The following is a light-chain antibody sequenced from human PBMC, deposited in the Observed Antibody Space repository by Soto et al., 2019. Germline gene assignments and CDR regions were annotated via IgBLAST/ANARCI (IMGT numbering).Light chain of an antibody. CDR3: QQFDNSLWT. CDR2: GAS. Sequence: EIVLTQSPCRFSFSPLDRSTLSCRASQSVSTNNFAWYQRRPGQAPRLLIYGASSRATGIPDRFSGSGSGTDFTLTISRLEPEDFAVYYCQQFDNSLWTFGQGTKV. V-gene: IGKV3-20*01. CDR1: QSVSTNN. J-gene: IGKJ1*01.